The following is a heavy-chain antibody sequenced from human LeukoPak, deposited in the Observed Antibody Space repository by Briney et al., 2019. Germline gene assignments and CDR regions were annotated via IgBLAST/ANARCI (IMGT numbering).Heavy chain of an antibody. J-gene: IGHJ4*02. CDR2: INMVGSHT. V-gene: IGHV3-74*01. CDR3: ATDDYRGLGY. D-gene: IGHD4-11*01. CDR1: GITFTNYW. Sequence: QPGGSLRLSCTAPGITFTNYWMHWVRQAPGKGLVWVSHINMVGSHTTYADSVKGRFTISRDNAKSTLYLQLNSLRAEDTAVYYCATDDYRGLGYWGQGTLVTVSS.